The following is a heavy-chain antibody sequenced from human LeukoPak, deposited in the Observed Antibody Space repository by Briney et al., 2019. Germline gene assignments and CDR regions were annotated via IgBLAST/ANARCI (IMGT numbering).Heavy chain of an antibody. V-gene: IGHV1-69*05. J-gene: IGHJ6*03. Sequence: ASVKVSCKASGGTFSSYAISWVRQAPGQGLEWMGGIIPIFGTANYAQKFQGRVAITTDESTSTAYMELSSLRSEDTAVYYCARAWSSYGSGSYYFGIMDVWGKGTTVTVSS. CDR1: GGTFSSYA. CDR2: IIPIFGTA. D-gene: IGHD3-10*01. CDR3: ARAWSSYGSGSYYFGIMDV.